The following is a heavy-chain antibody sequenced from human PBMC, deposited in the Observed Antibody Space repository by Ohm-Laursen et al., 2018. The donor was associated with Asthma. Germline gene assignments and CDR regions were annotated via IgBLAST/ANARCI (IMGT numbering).Heavy chain of an antibody. CDR1: GFTFSNAW. CDR2: IKSKTDGGTT. CDR3: TTGGFHYYGMDV. V-gene: IGHV3-15*01. Sequence: SLRLSCSASGFTFSNAWMSWVRQAPGKGLEWVGRIKSKTDGGTTDYAAPVKGRFTISRDDSKNTLYLQMNSLKTEDTAVYYCTTGGFHYYGMDVWGQGTTVTVSS. J-gene: IGHJ6*02.